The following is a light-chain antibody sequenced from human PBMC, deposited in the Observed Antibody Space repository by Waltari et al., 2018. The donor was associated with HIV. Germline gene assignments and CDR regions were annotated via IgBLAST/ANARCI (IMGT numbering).Light chain of an antibody. Sequence: DIQMTQSPSSLSVSVGDRVTITCRASQNIINYLNWYQQKPGKAPNLLIYGTSSLQSGVPSRFSGSGSGTDFKFTISSLQPEDFATYYCQQSYSSPHTFGQGTKLEIK. CDR3: QQSYSSPHT. CDR2: GTS. V-gene: IGKV1-39*01. J-gene: IGKJ2*01. CDR1: QNIINY.